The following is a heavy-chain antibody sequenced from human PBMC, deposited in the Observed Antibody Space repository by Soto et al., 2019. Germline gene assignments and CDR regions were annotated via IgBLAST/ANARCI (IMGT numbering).Heavy chain of an antibody. CDR1: GYTFTKYA. CDR2: INAGNGNT. V-gene: IGHV1-3*05. J-gene: IGHJ4*02. CDR3: AREQWLGVDY. D-gene: IGHD6-19*01. Sequence: QVQLVRSGAEEKKPGASVKVSCKASGYTFTKYAMHWVRQAPGQSLEWMGWINAGNGNTKYSQKFQGRVTITRDTSASTAYMELSSLRSEDTAVYYCAREQWLGVDYWGQGTLVTVSS.